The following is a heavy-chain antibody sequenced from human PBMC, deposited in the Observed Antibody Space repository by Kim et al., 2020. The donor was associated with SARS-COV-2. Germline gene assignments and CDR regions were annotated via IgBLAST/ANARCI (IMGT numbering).Heavy chain of an antibody. D-gene: IGHD3-9*01. Sequence: GGSLRLSCAASGFTFSSYDMHWVRQATGKGLEWVSAIGTAGDTYYPGSVKGRFTISRENAKNSLYLQMNSLRAGDTAVYYCARGTKAAELRYFDWHKNYYYGMDVWGQGTTVTVSS. CDR1: GFTFSSYD. J-gene: IGHJ6*02. V-gene: IGHV3-13*04. CDR2: IGTAGDT. CDR3: ARGTKAAELRYFDWHKNYYYGMDV.